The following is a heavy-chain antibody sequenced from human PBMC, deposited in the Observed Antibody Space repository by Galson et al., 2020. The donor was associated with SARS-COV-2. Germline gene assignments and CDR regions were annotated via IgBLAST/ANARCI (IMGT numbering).Heavy chain of an antibody. J-gene: IGHJ6*02. CDR2: ISGSGGST. CDR3: AKTLDCSSTSCYAYYYYYGMDV. D-gene: IGHD2-2*01. V-gene: IGHV3-23*01. Sequence: GGSLRLSCAASGFTFSSYAMSWVRQAPGKGLEWVSAISGSGGSTYYADSVKGRFTISRDNSKNTLYLQMNSLRAEDTAVYYCAKTLDCSSTSCYAYYYYYGMDVWGQGTTVTVSS. CDR1: GFTFSSYA.